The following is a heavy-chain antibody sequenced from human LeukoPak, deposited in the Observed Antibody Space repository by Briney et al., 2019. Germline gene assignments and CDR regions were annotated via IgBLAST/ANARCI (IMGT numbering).Heavy chain of an antibody. V-gene: IGHV3-48*02. J-gene: IGHJ4*02. CDR1: GFTLSTYS. D-gene: IGHD6-13*01. CDR3: ARRAAAGSDYFDY. CDR2: ISSTSSTI. Sequence: GGSLRLPCAASGFTLSTYSMNWVRQAPGKGLEWLSYISSTSSTIYYADSVKGRFTISRDTAKNSLYLQMNSLRDEDTAVYYCARRAAAGSDYFDYWGQGTLVTVSS.